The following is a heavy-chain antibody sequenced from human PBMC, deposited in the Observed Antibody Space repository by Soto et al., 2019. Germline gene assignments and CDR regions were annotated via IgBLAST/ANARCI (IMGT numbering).Heavy chain of an antibody. V-gene: IGHV1-8*01. D-gene: IGHD6-13*01. CDR2: MNPNSGNT. CDR1: GYTFTSYD. CDR3: ARERAASGAGWFDP. Sequence: QVQLVQSGAEVKKPGASVKVSCKASGYTFTSYDINWVRQATGQGLEWMGWMNPNSGNTDYAQKFQRRVTMTRNTSTSTAYMELSSLRSEDKAVYYCARERAASGAGWFDPWGQGTLVTVSS. J-gene: IGHJ5*02.